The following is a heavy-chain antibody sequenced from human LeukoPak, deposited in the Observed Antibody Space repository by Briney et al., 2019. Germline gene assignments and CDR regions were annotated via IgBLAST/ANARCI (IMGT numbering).Heavy chain of an antibody. J-gene: IGHJ4*02. CDR3: GIDASGARRIRDFDY. CDR1: GLSFSTNA. V-gene: IGHV3-23*01. Sequence: PGGSLRLSCTASGLSFSTNAMSWVRQATGKGLEWVSAISGSGGSTYYVDSVKGRFTISRDTSKNTLYLQMNSLRAEDTAIYYCGIDASGARRIRDFDYWGQGTLVAVSS. D-gene: IGHD3-10*01. CDR2: ISGSGGST.